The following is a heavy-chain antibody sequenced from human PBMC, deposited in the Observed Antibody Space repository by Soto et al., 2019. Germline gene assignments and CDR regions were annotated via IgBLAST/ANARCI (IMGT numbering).Heavy chain of an antibody. V-gene: IGHV1-46*01. CDR1: GYTFTSYY. D-gene: IGHD2-2*01. Sequence: QEQLVQSGAEVKKPGASVKVSCKASGYTFTSYYIHWVRQAPGQGLEWMGIINPSGGSTTYAQKFQGRVTMTRDTSTSTVYMELSSLRSEDTAVYYCARRGACISTSCSLDYWGQGTLVTVSS. J-gene: IGHJ4*02. CDR3: ARRGACISTSCSLDY. CDR2: INPSGGST.